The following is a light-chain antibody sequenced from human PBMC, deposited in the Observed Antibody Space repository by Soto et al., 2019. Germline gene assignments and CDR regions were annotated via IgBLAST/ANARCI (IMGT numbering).Light chain of an antibody. V-gene: IGLV2-14*01. CDR1: SSDVGDYNY. CDR3: FSHRSGDSHV. J-gene: IGLJ1*01. CDR2: GVT. Sequence: QSALTQPASVSGSPGQSITISCTGTSSDVGDYNYVSWYQQYPGKAPKLMIYGVTNRPSGVSNRFSGSKTGNTASLTISGLQAEDEAYYYCFSHRSGDSHVFGTGTKVTVL.